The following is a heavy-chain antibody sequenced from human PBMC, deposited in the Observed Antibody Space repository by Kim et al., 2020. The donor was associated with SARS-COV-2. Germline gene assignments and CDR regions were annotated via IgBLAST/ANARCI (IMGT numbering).Heavy chain of an antibody. Sequence: GGSLRLSCAASGFTFSRYWMTWVRQAPGRGLEWVANIKEDGSEKNHVDSVKGRFTISRDNAKNSLHLQMNSLRAEDTAIYYCARDIPAESSGSTPSFDY. J-gene: IGHJ4*01. D-gene: IGHD6-19*01. CDR2: IKEDGSEK. CDR1: GFTFSRYW. V-gene: IGHV3-7*01. CDR3: ARDIPAESSGSTPSFDY.